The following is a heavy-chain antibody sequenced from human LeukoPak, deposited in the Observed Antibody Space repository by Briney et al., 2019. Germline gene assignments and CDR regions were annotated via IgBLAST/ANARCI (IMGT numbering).Heavy chain of an antibody. CDR3: ARDQAYCGGDYYSDF. J-gene: IGHJ4*02. CDR2: IYHSGST. Sequence: PSETLSLTCAVSDYSITSAYYWGWIRQPPGKGLEWIGSIYHSGSTDYNPSLKSRVTISVDTSKNQFSLKLRSVTAADTAVYYCARDQAYCGGDYYSDFWGQGTLVTVSS. V-gene: IGHV4-38-2*02. CDR1: DYSITSAYY. D-gene: IGHD2-21*02.